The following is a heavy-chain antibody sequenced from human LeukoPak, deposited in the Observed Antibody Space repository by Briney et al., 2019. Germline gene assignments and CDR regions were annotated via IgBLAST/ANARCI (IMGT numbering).Heavy chain of an antibody. Sequence: TSETLSLTCAVYGGSFSGYYWSWIRQPPGKGLECIGYTYYSGNTNYNPSLKSRVSISVDTSKNQFSLKLSSVTAADTAVYYCARGGSSSWYGAFDIWGQGTMVTVSS. CDR3: ARGGSSSWYGAFDI. J-gene: IGHJ3*02. D-gene: IGHD6-13*01. V-gene: IGHV4-59*01. CDR1: GGSFSGYY. CDR2: TYYSGNT.